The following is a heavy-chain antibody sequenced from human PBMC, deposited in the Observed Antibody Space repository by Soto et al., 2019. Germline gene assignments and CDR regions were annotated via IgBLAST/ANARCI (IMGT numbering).Heavy chain of an antibody. V-gene: IGHV4-59*08. CDR2: IHYNAST. CDR3: ARHLPYCGGDCYSLDY. Sequence: SETLSLTYTVSGDSISRYSWSWIRQPPGKGLEWIGNIHYNASTKYSPSLKSRVTISVDTSKNQFSLNLSSVTAADTAVYYCARHLPYCGGDCYSLDYWGQGTLVTVSS. CDR1: GDSISRYS. J-gene: IGHJ4*02. D-gene: IGHD2-21*02.